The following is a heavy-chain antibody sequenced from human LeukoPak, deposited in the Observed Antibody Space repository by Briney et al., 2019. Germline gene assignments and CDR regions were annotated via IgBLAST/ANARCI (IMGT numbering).Heavy chain of an antibody. CDR3: AKYSLYDFWSGFLAP. D-gene: IGHD3-3*01. Sequence: GGSLRLSCAASGFTFDDYSVHWVRQAPGKGLEWVSLVSGDGGSTYYADSVKGRFTISRDNSKNSLYLQMNSLRTEDTALYYCAKYSLYDFWSGFLAPWGQGTLVTVSS. J-gene: IGHJ5*02. V-gene: IGHV3-43*02. CDR2: VSGDGGST. CDR1: GFTFDDYS.